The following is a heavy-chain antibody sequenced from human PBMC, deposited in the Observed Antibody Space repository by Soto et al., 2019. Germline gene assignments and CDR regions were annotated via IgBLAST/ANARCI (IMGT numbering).Heavy chain of an antibody. CDR1: EWGIIKYF. CDR2: IKQDGSEK. D-gene: IGHD3-3*01. CDR3: ARDWRFLEWLEIYPVFDY. J-gene: IGHJ4*02. V-gene: IGHV3-7*01. Sequence: RQSCAVAEWGIIKYFISWLSQDQLKVMEWVANIKQDGSEKYYVDSVKGRFTISRDSAKNSLYLQMNSLRAEDTAVYYCARDWRFLEWLEIYPVFDYWGQGNMVTVSS.